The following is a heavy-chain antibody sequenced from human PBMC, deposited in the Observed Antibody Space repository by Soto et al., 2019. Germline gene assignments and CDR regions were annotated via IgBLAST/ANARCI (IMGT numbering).Heavy chain of an antibody. Sequence: SVKVSCKASGFTFTSSAVQWVRQARGQRLEWIGWIVVGSGNTNYAQKFQERVTITRDMSTSTAYMELSSLRSEDTAVYYCAAEGNQLRSFDYWGQGTLVTVSS. V-gene: IGHV1-58*01. J-gene: IGHJ4*02. D-gene: IGHD6-13*01. CDR2: IVVGSGNT. CDR1: GFTFTSSA. CDR3: AAEGNQLRSFDY.